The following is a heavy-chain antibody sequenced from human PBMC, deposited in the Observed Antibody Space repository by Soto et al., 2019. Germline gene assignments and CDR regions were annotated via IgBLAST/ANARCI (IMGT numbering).Heavy chain of an antibody. V-gene: IGHV1-18*01. Sequence: QVQLVQSGAEVKKPGASVKVSCKASGYTFTKYGITWVRQAPGQGLEWMGWISAYNGDTNYAQKLQGRVTMTTDTSTTTAYMELRGLTSDDTAVDYCARGYCSGGICYPNDFWGQGTLVTVSS. D-gene: IGHD2-15*01. CDR2: ISAYNGDT. CDR1: GYTFTKYG. CDR3: ARGYCSGGICYPNDF. J-gene: IGHJ4*02.